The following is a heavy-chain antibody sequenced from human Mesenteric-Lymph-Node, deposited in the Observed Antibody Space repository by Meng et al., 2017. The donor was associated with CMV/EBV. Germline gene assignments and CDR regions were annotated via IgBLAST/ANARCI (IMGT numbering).Heavy chain of an antibody. Sequence: ASGFTFSDYYMAWIRQAPGKGLEWISYISSGGSTIYYADSVEGRFTISRDNAKNSLYLQMTSLRAEDTAVFYCAREGAWGSSTQFDHWGQGTLVTVSS. CDR2: ISSGGSTI. J-gene: IGHJ4*02. CDR1: GFTFSDYY. V-gene: IGHV3-11*01. CDR3: AREGAWGSSTQFDH. D-gene: IGHD6-13*01.